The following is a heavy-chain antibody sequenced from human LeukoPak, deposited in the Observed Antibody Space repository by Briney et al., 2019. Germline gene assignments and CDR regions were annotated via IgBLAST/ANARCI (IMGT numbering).Heavy chain of an antibody. Sequence: PGGSLTLSCAASGCTFSTYAVSWLRQAPGKGLEWVSAISGSVDSTYYASSVNGRFTISRDNAKNTLYWRINRLTAEDTAVYSCANGAVAAYYYYYCMDGWRKGT. CDR3: ANGAVAAYYYYYCMDG. J-gene: IGHJ6*01. D-gene: IGHD6-19*01. V-gene: IGHV3-23*01. CDR1: GCTFSTYA. CDR2: ISGSVDST.